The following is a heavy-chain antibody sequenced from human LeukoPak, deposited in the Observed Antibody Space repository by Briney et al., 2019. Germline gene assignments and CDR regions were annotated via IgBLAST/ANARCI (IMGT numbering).Heavy chain of an antibody. D-gene: IGHD1-26*01. CDR3: ARDLGGATEFPIFDY. Sequence: SVKVSCKASGGTFSSYAISWVRQAPGQELEWMGRIIPILGIANYAQKFQGRVTITADKSTSTAYMELSSLRSEDTAVYYCARDLGGATEFPIFDYWGQGTLVTVSS. V-gene: IGHV1-69*04. J-gene: IGHJ4*02. CDR2: IIPILGIA. CDR1: GGTFSSYA.